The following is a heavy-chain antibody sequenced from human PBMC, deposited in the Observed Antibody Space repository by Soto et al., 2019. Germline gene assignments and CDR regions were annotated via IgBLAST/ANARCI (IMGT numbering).Heavy chain of an antibody. CDR2: IIPIFGTA. D-gene: IGHD3-16*01. CDR3: ARGWGLDSDTYYYAY. CDR1: GSTFSSYA. V-gene: IGHV1-69*13. J-gene: IGHJ4*02. Sequence: SVKVSCKASGSTFSSYAISWVRQAPGQGLEWMGGIIPIFGTANYAQKFQGRVTITADEPTSTAYMELSRLRSEDTAIYYCARGWGLDSDTYYYAYWGQGTLVTVSS.